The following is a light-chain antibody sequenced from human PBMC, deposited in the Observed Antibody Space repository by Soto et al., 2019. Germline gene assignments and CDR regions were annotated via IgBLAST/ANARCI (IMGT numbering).Light chain of an antibody. Sequence: QSVLTQPPSASGTPGQRVTISCSGSSSNIGSNYVYWYQQLPGTAPKLLIYRNNQRPSGVPDRFSGSKSGISASLALSGLRSEDEADYYCAAWDDSLSGVVLGGGTKLTVL. V-gene: IGLV1-47*01. CDR1: SSNIGSNY. J-gene: IGLJ2*01. CDR2: RNN. CDR3: AAWDDSLSGVV.